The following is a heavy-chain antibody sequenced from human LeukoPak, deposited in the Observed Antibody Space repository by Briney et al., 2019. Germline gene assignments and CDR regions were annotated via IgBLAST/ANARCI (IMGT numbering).Heavy chain of an antibody. CDR3: ARGHLQYRSGGSCYSNWFDP. CDR2: IYHSGST. V-gene: IGHV4-30-2*01. J-gene: IGHJ5*02. Sequence: SETLSLTCAVSGGSISSGGYSWSWIRQPPGKGLEWIGYIYHSGSTYYNPSLKSRVTISVDRSKNQFSLKLSSVTAADTAVYYCARGHLQYRSGGSCYSNWFDPWGQGTLVTVSS. D-gene: IGHD2-15*01. CDR1: GGSISSGGYS.